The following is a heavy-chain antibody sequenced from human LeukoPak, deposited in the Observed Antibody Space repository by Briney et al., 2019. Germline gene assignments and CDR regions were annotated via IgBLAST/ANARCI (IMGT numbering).Heavy chain of an antibody. Sequence: GGSLRLSCAASGFTFSSYAMSWVRQAPGKGLEWVSAISGGGGSTYYADSVKGRFTISRDNSKNTLYLQMNSLRAEDTAVYYCAKGGGYCSGGSCYDYWGQGTLVTVSS. CDR2: ISGGGGST. J-gene: IGHJ4*02. V-gene: IGHV3-23*01. D-gene: IGHD2-15*01. CDR1: GFTFSSYA. CDR3: AKGGGYCSGGSCYDY.